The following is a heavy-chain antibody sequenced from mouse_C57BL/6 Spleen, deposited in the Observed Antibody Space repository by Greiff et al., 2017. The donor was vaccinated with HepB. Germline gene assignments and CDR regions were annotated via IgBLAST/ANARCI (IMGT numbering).Heavy chain of an antibody. Sequence: PEQGLEWIGYIYPRDGSTKYNEKFKGKATLTADKSSSTAYMQLNSLTSEDSAVYFCARGRYYGSSYAWFAYWGQGTLVTVSA. CDR2: IYPRDGST. J-gene: IGHJ3*01. CDR3: ARGRYYGSSYAWFAY. V-gene: IGHV1-78*01. D-gene: IGHD1-1*01.